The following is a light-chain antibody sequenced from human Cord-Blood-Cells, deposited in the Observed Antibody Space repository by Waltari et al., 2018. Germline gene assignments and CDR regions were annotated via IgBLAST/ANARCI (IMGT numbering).Light chain of an antibody. V-gene: IGKV1-17*01. J-gene: IGKJ4*01. Sequence: DLQMTQSPSSLSASVRNRVTITCRASQGIRNDLGWFQQKPGKAPNSLIHDASCLQSGVPIRVRRSGSGTEFTLTISSLQPEDFATYYCLQHNSYPLTFGGGTKVEIK. CDR2: DAS. CDR3: LQHNSYPLT. CDR1: QGIRND.